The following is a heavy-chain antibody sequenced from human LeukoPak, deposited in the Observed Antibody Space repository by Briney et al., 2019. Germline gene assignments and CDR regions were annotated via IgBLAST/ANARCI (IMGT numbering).Heavy chain of an antibody. CDR2: IYPGDSDT. J-gene: IGHJ3*02. Sequence: GESLQISCKGSGYIFTSYWIGWVRQLPGKGLEWMGIIYPGDSDTRYSPSFQGQVTISADKAISTAYLQWSSLKASATAMYYCARPGGFWSGPPPMLFDIWGQGTMVTVSS. V-gene: IGHV5-51*01. D-gene: IGHD3-3*01. CDR1: GYIFTSYW. CDR3: ARPGGFWSGPPPMLFDI.